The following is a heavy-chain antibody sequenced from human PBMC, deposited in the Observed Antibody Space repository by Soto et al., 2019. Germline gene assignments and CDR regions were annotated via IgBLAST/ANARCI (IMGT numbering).Heavy chain of an antibody. CDR1: GFTFSSYA. CDR3: ARDLGDYYDSSGYPRGPFDY. Sequence: GSLRLSCAASGFTFSSYAMHWVRQAPGKGLEWVAVISYDGSNKYYADSVKGRFTISRDNSRNTLYLQMNSLRAEDTAVYYCARDLGDYYDSSGYPRGPFDYWGQGTLVTVSS. D-gene: IGHD3-22*01. V-gene: IGHV3-30-3*01. CDR2: ISYDGSNK. J-gene: IGHJ4*02.